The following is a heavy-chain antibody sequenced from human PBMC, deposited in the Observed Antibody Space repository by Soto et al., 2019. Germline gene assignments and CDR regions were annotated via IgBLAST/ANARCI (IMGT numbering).Heavy chain of an antibody. Sequence: QVQLVQSGAEVKKPGASVKVSCKASGYTLTGYYMHWVRQAPGQGLEWMGWCNPNSGGTKDAQKFQGSVTMTTDTSISTAYMELSRLRSYXTAVXXXXXXSXIAARSMSYYGMDIWGQGTTVT. CDR3: XXXSXIAARSMSYYGMDI. V-gene: IGHV1-2*02. D-gene: IGHD6-6*01. CDR1: GYTLTGYY. J-gene: IGHJ6*02. CDR2: CNPNSGGT.